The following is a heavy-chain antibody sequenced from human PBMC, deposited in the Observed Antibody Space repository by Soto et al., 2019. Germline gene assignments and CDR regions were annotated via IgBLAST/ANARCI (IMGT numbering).Heavy chain of an antibody. D-gene: IGHD3-3*01. Sequence: SETLSLTCAVYGGSFSGYYWSWIRQPPGKGLEWIGEINHSGSTNYNPSLKSRVTISVDTSKNQFSLKLSSVPAADTAVYYCARGGRITIFGVVILGRNWFDPWGQGTLVTVSS. CDR1: GGSFSGYY. CDR2: INHSGST. CDR3: ARGGRITIFGVVILGRNWFDP. V-gene: IGHV4-34*01. J-gene: IGHJ5*02.